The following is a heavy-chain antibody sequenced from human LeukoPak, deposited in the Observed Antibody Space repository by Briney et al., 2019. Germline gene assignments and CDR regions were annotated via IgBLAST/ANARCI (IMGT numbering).Heavy chain of an antibody. CDR1: GFTFSSYW. CDR2: IKQDGSEE. V-gene: IGHV3-7*01. Sequence: GESLRLSCAVSGFTFSSYWMSWVRQAPGKGLEWVGNIKQDGSEEYYVDSMKGRFTIYRDNAKNSLYLQMNSLIAEDTAVYYGARDDCSSISCYHNGFDPWGQGTLVTVSS. J-gene: IGHJ5*02. D-gene: IGHD2-2*01. CDR3: ARDDCSSISCYHNGFDP.